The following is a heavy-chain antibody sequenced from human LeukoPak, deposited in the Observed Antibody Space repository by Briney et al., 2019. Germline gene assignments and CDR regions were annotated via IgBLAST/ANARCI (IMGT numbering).Heavy chain of an antibody. J-gene: IGHJ6*02. D-gene: IGHD4-23*01. V-gene: IGHV1-69*13. CDR2: IIPIFGTA. Sequence: GASVKVSCKASGGTFSSYAISWMQQAPGQGLEWMGGIIPIFGTANYAQKFQGRVTITADESTSTAYMELSSLRSEDTAVYYCARGMTTVVARYYYYGMDVWGQGTTVTVSS. CDR3: ARGMTTVVARYYYYGMDV. CDR1: GGTFSSYA.